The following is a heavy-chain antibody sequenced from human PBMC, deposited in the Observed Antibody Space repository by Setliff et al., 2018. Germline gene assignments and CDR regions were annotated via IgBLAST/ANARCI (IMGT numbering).Heavy chain of an antibody. CDR2: INANTGGT. Sequence: ASVKVSCKSSGYTFTNFGFHWLRQAPGQGLEWMGWINANTGGTREVQKLQGRVTMTRDTSIDTAYMEVNRLTYDDTAVYYCARVGGYASAWHGIEAFDIWGQGTKVTVSS. V-gene: IGHV1-2*02. CDR3: ARVGGYASAWHGIEAFDI. D-gene: IGHD6-19*01. CDR1: GYTFTNFG. J-gene: IGHJ3*02.